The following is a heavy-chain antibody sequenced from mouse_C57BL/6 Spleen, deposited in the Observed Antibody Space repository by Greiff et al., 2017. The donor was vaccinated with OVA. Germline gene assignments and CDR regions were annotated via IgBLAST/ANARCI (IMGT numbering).Heavy chain of an antibody. CDR2: ISGGGGNT. V-gene: IGHV5-9*01. D-gene: IGHD2-5*01. Sequence: EVHLVESGGGLVKPGGSLKLSCAASGFTFSSYTMSWVRQTPEKRLEWVATISGGGGNTYYPDSVKGRFTISRDNAKNTLYLQMSSLRSEDTALYYCARHAPYYSNYDYFDYWGQGTTLTVSS. CDR1: GFTFSSYT. CDR3: ARHAPYYSNYDYFDY. J-gene: IGHJ2*01.